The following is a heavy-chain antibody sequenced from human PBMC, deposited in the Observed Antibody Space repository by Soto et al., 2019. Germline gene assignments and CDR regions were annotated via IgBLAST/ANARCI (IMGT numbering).Heavy chain of an antibody. Sequence: ASVKVSCKASGYTFTSYAMHCVRQAPGQRFEWMGWINAGNGNTKYSQKFQGRVTITRDTSASTAYMELSSLRSEDTAVYYCARSLRYSSSWYAPDFDYWGQGTLVTVSS. J-gene: IGHJ4*02. D-gene: IGHD6-13*01. CDR1: GYTFTSYA. CDR3: ARSLRYSSSWYAPDFDY. CDR2: INAGNGNT. V-gene: IGHV1-3*01.